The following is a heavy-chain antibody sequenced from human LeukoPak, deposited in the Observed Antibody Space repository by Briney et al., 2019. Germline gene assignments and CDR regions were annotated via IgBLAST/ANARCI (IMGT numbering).Heavy chain of an antibody. CDR1: GYTFITYA. CDR2: INTNTGNP. D-gene: IGHD6-19*01. J-gene: IGHJ4*02. CDR3: ARDGPYSGYYFDY. Sequence: ASAKVSCKASGYTFITYAMNWVRQAPGQGLEWMGRINTNTGNPTYAQGFTGRFVFSLDTSVSTAYLQISSLKAEDTAVYYCARDGPYSGYYFDYWGQGTLVTVSS. V-gene: IGHV7-4-1*02.